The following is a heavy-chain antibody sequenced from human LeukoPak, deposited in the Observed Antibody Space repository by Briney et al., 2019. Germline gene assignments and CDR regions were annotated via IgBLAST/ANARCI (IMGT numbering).Heavy chain of an antibody. CDR3: ARGYMDNFWSGYSPFDY. CDR2: ISGRGSTI. V-gene: IGHV3-48*03. J-gene: IGHJ4*02. D-gene: IGHD3-3*01. CDR1: GFTYSSYA. Sequence: PGGSLRLSCPASGFTYSSYAMNWVRQPPGKGLEWVSYISGRGSTIYYADSVKGRFTISRDNAKNSLYLQMNSVRAEDTAVYYCARGYMDNFWSGYSPFDYWGQGTLVTVSS.